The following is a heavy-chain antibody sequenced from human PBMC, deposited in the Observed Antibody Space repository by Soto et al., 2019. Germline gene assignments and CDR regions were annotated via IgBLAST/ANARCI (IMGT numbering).Heavy chain of an antibody. CDR2: VYHSGST. V-gene: IGHV4-30-2*01. D-gene: IGHD6-19*01. Sequence: LQLQESGPGLVKPSQTLSLTCAASCGSISSCGYSWSWIRQPPGKVLEWIGYVYHSGSTYYNRSLKSRVTISVDGSKNQFTLKLSSAPAAHTAVYYCATAGGLGAVAADYWGQGTLGTVSS. CDR3: ATAGGLGAVAADY. J-gene: IGHJ4*02. CDR1: CGSISSCGYS.